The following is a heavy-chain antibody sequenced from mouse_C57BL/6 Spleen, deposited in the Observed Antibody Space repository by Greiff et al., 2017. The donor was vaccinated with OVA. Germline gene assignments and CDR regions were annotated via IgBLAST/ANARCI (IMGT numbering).Heavy chain of an antibody. D-gene: IGHD1-1*01. V-gene: IGHV3-6*01. CDR3: ARDPYYGSSSFAY. CDR1: GYSITSGYY. Sequence: EVQLQQSGPGLVKPSQSLSLTCSVTGYSITSGYYWNWIRQFPGNKLEWMGYISYDGSNNYNPSLKNRISITRDTSKNQFFLKLNSVTTEDTATYYCARDPYYGSSSFAYWGQGTLVTVSA. J-gene: IGHJ3*01. CDR2: ISYDGSN.